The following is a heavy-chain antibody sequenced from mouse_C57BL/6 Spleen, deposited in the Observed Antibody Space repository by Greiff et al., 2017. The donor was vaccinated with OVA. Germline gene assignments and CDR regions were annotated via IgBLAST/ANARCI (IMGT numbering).Heavy chain of an antibody. J-gene: IGHJ4*01. CDR1: GYTFTGYW. CDR2: IFPGSGCT. CDR3: AGGEIYHYSHYVDAMDY. Sequence: QVQLQQPGAELMKPGASVKLSCKATGYTFTGYWIQWVKQRPGHGLEWIGEIFPGSGCTNYNEKFKGKATLTADTSSNTAYMQLSSLTTEDSAIYYCAGGEIYHYSHYVDAMDYWGQGTSVTVSS. V-gene: IGHV1-9*01. D-gene: IGHD2-5*01.